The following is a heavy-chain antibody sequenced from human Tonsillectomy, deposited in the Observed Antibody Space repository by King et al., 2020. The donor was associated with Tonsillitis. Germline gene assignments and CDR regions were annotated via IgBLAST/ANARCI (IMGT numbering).Heavy chain of an antibody. J-gene: IGHJ1*01. CDR2: ISSSSSYI. CDR1: GFTFSSYS. Sequence: VQLVESGGGLVKSGGSLRLSCAASGFTFSSYSMNWVRQAPGKGLEWVSSISSSSSYIYYADSVKGRFTISRDNAKNSLYLQMNSLRAEDTAVYYCATGPYDYVWGSYRYTVPGPEYFQHWGQGTLVTVSS. CDR3: ATGPYDYVWGSYRYTVPGPEYFQH. V-gene: IGHV3-21*01. D-gene: IGHD3-16*02.